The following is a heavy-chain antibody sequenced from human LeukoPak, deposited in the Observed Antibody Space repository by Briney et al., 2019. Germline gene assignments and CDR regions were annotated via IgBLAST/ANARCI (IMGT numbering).Heavy chain of an antibody. D-gene: IGHD3-16*01. CDR2: INHSGST. V-gene: IGHV4-34*01. CDR1: GGSFSGYY. J-gene: IGHJ4*02. Sequence: SETLSLTCAVYGGSFSGYYWSWIRQPPGKGLEWIGEINHSGSTNYNPSLKSRATISVDTSKNQFSLKLSSVTAADTAVYYCARSAEDYDYVWGSGYFDYWGQGTLVTVSS. CDR3: ARSAEDYDYVWGSGYFDY.